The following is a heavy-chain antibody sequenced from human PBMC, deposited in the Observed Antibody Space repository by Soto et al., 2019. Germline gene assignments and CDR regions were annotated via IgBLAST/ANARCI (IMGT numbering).Heavy chain of an antibody. Sequence: PWGSQRLPCAASGFKFSTYAMSWVRQAPGKGLEWVSAISGSGGSTYYADSVKGRFTISRDNSMNTPYLQMNSLRAEDTAVYYCAKFECGCTIWAVIRGYYFGYQGQGTLGTVSS. CDR3: AKFECGCTIWAVIRGYYFGY. CDR1: GFKFSTYA. CDR2: ISGSGGST. J-gene: IGHJ4*02. V-gene: IGHV3-23*01. D-gene: IGHD3-3*01.